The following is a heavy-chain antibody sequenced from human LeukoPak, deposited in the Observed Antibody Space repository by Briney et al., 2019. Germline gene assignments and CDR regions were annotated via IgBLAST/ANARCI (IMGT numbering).Heavy chain of an antibody. V-gene: IGHV3-53*05. CDR1: GFSVSSYY. D-gene: IGHD6-19*01. Sequence: QTGGSLRLSCAASGFSVSSYYMGWVRQAPGKGLEWVAVIYIGGTTYYADSVKGRFAISRDNAKNSLYLQMNSLRAEDTALYYCAKGAGSGWYLDYWGQGTLVTVSS. CDR3: AKGAGSGWYLDY. CDR2: IYIGGTT. J-gene: IGHJ4*02.